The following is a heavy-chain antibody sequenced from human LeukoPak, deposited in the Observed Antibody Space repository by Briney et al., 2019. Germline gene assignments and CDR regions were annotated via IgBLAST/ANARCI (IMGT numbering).Heavy chain of an antibody. CDR3: ARETPIGGADVFDI. V-gene: IGHV1-2*02. CDR2: INPNSGGT. CDR1: GYTFTGYY. D-gene: IGHD3-10*01. Sequence: ASVKVSCKAAGYTFTGYYMHWVRQAPGQGLEWMGWINPNSGGTNYAQKFQGRVTMTRDTSISTAYMELSRLTSDDTAVYYCARETPIGGADVFDIWGQGTMVTVSP. J-gene: IGHJ3*02.